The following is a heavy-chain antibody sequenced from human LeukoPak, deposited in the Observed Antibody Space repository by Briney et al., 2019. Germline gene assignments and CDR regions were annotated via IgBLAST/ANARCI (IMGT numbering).Heavy chain of an antibody. CDR3: ARDYPEARRDDAFDI. CDR1: GGSISSYY. V-gene: IGHV4-59*01. J-gene: IGHJ3*02. D-gene: IGHD1-14*01. CDR2: IYYRGST. Sequence: SETLSLTCTVSGGSISSYYWSWIRQPPGKGLEGIGYIYYRGSTNYNPSLKSRVTISVDTSKNQFSLKLSSVTAADTAVYYCARDYPEARRDDAFDIWGQGTMVTVSS.